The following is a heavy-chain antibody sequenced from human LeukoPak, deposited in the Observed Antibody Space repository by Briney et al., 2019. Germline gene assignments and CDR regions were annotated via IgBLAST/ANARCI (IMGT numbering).Heavy chain of an antibody. CDR1: GASISSESYY. CDR2: IYNTGST. CDR3: ARVMAVNPDWFDP. J-gene: IGHJ5*02. Sequence: PSETLSLTCTVSGASISSESYYWTWIRQTAGKGLEWIGRIYNTGSTKYNPSLQSRVTRSIDPSKNQFSLKLNSGTAADTAVYYCARVMAVNPDWFDPWGQGTLVTVSS. V-gene: IGHV4-61*02. D-gene: IGHD5-24*01.